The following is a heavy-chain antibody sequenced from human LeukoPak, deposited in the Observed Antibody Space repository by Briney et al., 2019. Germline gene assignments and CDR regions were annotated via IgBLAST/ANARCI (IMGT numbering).Heavy chain of an antibody. D-gene: IGHD6-6*01. CDR3: ARGPAARAYFGY. Sequence: SEALSLTCAVYGGSFSGYYWSWIRQPPGKGLEWIGEINHSGSTNYNPSLKSRVTISVDTSKNQFSLKLSSVTAADTAVYYCARGPAARAYFGYWGQGTLVTVSS. V-gene: IGHV4-34*01. CDR2: INHSGST. J-gene: IGHJ4*02. CDR1: GGSFSGYY.